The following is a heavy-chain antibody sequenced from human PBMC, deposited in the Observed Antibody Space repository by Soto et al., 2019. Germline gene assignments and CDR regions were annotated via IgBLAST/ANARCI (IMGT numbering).Heavy chain of an antibody. CDR2: IIPILGIA. Sequence: ASVKVSCKASGGTFSSYTISWVRQSPGQGLEWMGRIIPILGIANYAQKFQGRVTITADKSTSTAYMELSSLRSEDTAVYYCASGLYDFWSGYQIPFDYWGQGTLVTVSS. J-gene: IGHJ4*02. D-gene: IGHD3-3*01. CDR1: GGTFSSYT. V-gene: IGHV1-69*02. CDR3: ASGLYDFWSGYQIPFDY.